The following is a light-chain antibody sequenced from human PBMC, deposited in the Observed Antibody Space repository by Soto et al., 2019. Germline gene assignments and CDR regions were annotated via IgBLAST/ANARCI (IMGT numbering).Light chain of an antibody. CDR2: GVF. CDR1: QGISSY. V-gene: IGKV1-6*01. Sequence: IQLTQSPSFLSASVGDRVTITCRASQGISSYLAWYQQKPGKAPKLLIYGVFNLQSGVPSRFSGSGFGTDFTLTISILQPEDSATYDCLQDFNYPLTFGGGTKVEIK. J-gene: IGKJ4*01. CDR3: LQDFNYPLT.